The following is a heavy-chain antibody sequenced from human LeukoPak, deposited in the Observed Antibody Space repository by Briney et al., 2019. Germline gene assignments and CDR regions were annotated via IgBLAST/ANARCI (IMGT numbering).Heavy chain of an antibody. V-gene: IGHV4-39*07. J-gene: IGHJ3*02. CDR3: ARDRLSLGAFDI. CDR2: IYHSEST. CDR1: GDSINSRSYY. D-gene: IGHD7-27*01. Sequence: SETLSLTCAVSGDSINSRSYYWVWIRQPPGKGLEWIGSIYHSESTYYNPSLKSRVTISLDTSKNQFSLRLSSLTAADTAVYYCARDRLSLGAFDIWGQGTMVTVSS.